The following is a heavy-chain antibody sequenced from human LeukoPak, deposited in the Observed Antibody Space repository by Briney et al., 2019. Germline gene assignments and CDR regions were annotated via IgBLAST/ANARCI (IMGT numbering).Heavy chain of an antibody. V-gene: IGHV4-59*01. CDR2: IYFSGST. D-gene: IGHD2-21*01. Sequence: PSETLSLTCTVSGGSISSYYWSWIRQPPGKGLEWIGYIYFSGSTNYNPSLKSRVTISVDTSKNQFSLKLSSVTAADTAVYYCARVWWDSSGNWFDPWGQGTLVTVSS. CDR3: ARVWWDSSGNWFDP. J-gene: IGHJ5*02. CDR1: GGSISSYY.